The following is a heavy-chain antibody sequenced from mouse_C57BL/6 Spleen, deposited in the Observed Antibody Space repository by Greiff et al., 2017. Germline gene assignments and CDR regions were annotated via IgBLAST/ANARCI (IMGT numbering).Heavy chain of an antibody. D-gene: IGHD2-5*01. CDR2: IWSDGST. Sequence: QVQLKESGPGLVAPSQSLSITCTVSGFSLTSYGVHWVRQPPGKGLEWLVVIWSDGSTTYNSALKSRLSISKDNSKSQVFLKMNSLQTDDTAMYYCARQYSNYGGYAMDYWGQGTSVTVSS. CDR1: GFSLTSYG. V-gene: IGHV2-6-1*01. CDR3: ARQYSNYGGYAMDY. J-gene: IGHJ4*01.